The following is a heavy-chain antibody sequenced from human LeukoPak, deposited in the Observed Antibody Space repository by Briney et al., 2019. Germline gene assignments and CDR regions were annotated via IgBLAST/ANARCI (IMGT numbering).Heavy chain of an antibody. CDR3: ARDKIVGATHFDY. CDR2: ISGSGVNT. D-gene: IGHD1-26*01. J-gene: IGHJ4*02. Sequence: GGSLRLSSEASGFTFSSYGMTRVRQDPGKELEWVSAISGSGVNTDYADSVKGRFTISRDNAKNSLYLQMNSLRAEDTSVSYCARDKIVGATHFDYWGQGTLVTVSS. V-gene: IGHV3-23*01. CDR1: GFTFSSYG.